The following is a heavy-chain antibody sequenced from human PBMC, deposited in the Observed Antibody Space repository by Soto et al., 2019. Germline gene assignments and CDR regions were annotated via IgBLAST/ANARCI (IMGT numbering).Heavy chain of an antibody. CDR3: ARVPRYGDYCFET. Sequence: SETLSLTCSFSVVSFSSSSYYCGWIRQPPGRGLEWIGSIYYTGSTYYNPSLKSRVTMSVDTPKNEFSLKLNSVTAADTAVYYCARVPRYGDYCFETWGQGKLVIVSS. CDR1: VVSFSSSSYY. V-gene: IGHV4-39*01. D-gene: IGHD4-17*01. J-gene: IGHJ5*02. CDR2: IYYTGST.